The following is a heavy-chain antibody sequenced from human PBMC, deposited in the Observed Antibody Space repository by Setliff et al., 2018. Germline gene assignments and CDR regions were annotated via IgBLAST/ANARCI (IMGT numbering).Heavy chain of an antibody. CDR2: THYSGST. D-gene: IGHD1-26*01. J-gene: IGHJ3*02. Sequence: SETLSLTCTVSGGSISSSSYYWGWIRQPPGKGLEWIGSTHYSGSTYYNPSLKSRVTISIDTSKNQFSLKLSSVTAADTAVYYCARGGDSGSYFLANHDAFDIWGQGTMVTVSS. CDR3: ARGGDSGSYFLANHDAFDI. CDR1: GGSISSSSYY. V-gene: IGHV4-39*07.